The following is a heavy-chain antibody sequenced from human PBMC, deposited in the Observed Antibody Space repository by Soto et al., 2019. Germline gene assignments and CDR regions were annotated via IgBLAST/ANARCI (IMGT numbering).Heavy chain of an antibody. Sequence: GGSLRLSCAASGFTFNNYVMTWVRQAPGKGLEWVANIKQDGSKKYYADSVKGRFTISRDNSKNTLYLQMNSLRAEDTAVYYCARDPTIVVVPAGPFEYWGQGTLVPVSS. CDR3: ARDPTIVVVPAGPFEY. CDR1: GFTFNNYV. V-gene: IGHV3-7*01. J-gene: IGHJ4*02. CDR2: IKQDGSKK. D-gene: IGHD2-2*01.